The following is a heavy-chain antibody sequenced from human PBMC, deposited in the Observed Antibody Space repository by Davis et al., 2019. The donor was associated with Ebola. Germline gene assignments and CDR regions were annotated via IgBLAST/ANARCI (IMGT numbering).Heavy chain of an antibody. CDR3: TRGGYSYSL. CDR1: GFTFSSYG. CDR2: IRTKAYGGTT. Sequence: GESLKISCAASGFTFSSYGMSWVRQAPGMGLEWVGVIRTKAYGGTTEYAASVKGRFTIPRDDSKSIAYLQVNSLKIEDTAVYYCTRGGYSYSLWGQGTLVTVSS. V-gene: IGHV3-49*04. J-gene: IGHJ4*02. D-gene: IGHD5-18*01.